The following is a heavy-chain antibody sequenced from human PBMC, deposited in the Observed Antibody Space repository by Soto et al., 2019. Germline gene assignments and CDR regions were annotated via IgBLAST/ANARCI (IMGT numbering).Heavy chain of an antibody. CDR1: GGSISSSSYY. CDR3: ARHRGTMIVVVLPSNFDY. D-gene: IGHD3-22*01. Sequence: QLQLQESGPGLVKPSETLSLTCTVSGGSISSSSYYWGWIRQPPGKGLEWIGSIYYSGSTYYNPSLKSRVTISVDTSKNQFSLKLSSVTAADTAVYYCARHRGTMIVVVLPSNFDYWGQGTLVTVSS. J-gene: IGHJ4*02. CDR2: IYYSGST. V-gene: IGHV4-39*01.